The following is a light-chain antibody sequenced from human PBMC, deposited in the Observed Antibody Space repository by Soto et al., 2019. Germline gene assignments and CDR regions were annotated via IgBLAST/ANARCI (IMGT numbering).Light chain of an antibody. J-gene: IGLJ1*01. CDR3: CSYTTSNTRQVV. V-gene: IGLV2-14*01. Sequence: ALTQPASVSGAPVQGLSISCTGTSSDVGGYNYVSWYQQHPGKAPKFMIYDVSNRPSGVSNRFSGSKSGNTASLTISGLQAEDEADYYCCSYTTSNTRQVVFGTGTKVT. CDR2: DVS. CDR1: SSDVGGYNY.